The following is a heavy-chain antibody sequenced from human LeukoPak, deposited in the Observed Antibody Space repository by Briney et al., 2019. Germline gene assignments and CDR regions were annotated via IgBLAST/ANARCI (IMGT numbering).Heavy chain of an antibody. Sequence: ASVKVSCKASGYTFTGYYMHWVRQAPGQGLEWMGWINPNSGGTNYAQKFQGRVTMTRDTSISTAYMELSRLRSDDTAVYYCARVETGIGGNWFDPWGQGTLVTVSS. CDR2: INPNSGGT. J-gene: IGHJ5*02. CDR3: ARVETGIGGNWFDP. D-gene: IGHD3-10*01. CDR1: GYTFTGYY. V-gene: IGHV1-2*02.